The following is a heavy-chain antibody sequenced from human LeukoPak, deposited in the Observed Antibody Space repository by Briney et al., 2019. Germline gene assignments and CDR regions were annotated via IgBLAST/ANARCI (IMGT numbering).Heavy chain of an antibody. D-gene: IGHD3-10*01. CDR3: ARDLRRRGFDY. J-gene: IGHJ4*02. V-gene: IGHV4-59*01. CDR1: GGSISSYY. Sequence: PSETLSLTCTVSGGSISSYYWSWIRQPPGKGLEWIGYIYYSGSTNYNPSLKSRATISVDTSKNQFSLKLSSVTAADTAVYYCARDLRRRGFDYWGQGTLVTVSS. CDR2: IYYSGST.